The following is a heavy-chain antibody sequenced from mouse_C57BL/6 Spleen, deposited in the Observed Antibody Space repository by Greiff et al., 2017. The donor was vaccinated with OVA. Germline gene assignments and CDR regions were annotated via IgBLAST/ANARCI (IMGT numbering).Heavy chain of an antibody. Sequence: QVQLQQPGAELVKPGASVKLSCKASGYTFTSYWMHWVKQRPGQGLEWIGMIHPNSGSTNYNEKFKSKATLTVDKSSSTAYMQLSSLTSEYSAVYYCARGGKYFYAMDYWGQGTSVTVSS. D-gene: IGHD2-1*01. CDR3: ARGGKYFYAMDY. CDR2: IHPNSGST. V-gene: IGHV1-64*01. J-gene: IGHJ4*01. CDR1: GYTFTSYW.